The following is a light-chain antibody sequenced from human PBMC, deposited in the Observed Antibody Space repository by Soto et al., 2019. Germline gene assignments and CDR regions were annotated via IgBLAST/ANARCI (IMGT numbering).Light chain of an antibody. Sequence: DIVMTQSPDSLAVSLGERATINCKSSQSVFFSLAWYQQKPGQPPALLIYRASTRKSGVPDRFTGSGSGTDFTLTINSVQAEDVAVYYCQQYYLIPTFGQGTKVEIK. CDR1: QSVFFS. V-gene: IGKV4-1*01. CDR2: RAS. J-gene: IGKJ2*01. CDR3: QQYYLIPT.